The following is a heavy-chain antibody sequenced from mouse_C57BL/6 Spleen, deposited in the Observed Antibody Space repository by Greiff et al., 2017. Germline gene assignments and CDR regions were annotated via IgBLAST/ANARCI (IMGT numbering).Heavy chain of an antibody. CDR1: GFNIKDYY. Sequence: VQLQQSGAELVRPGASVKLSCTASGFNIKDYYINWVKQRPGQGLEWIGWIFPGSGSTYYNEKFKGKATLTVDKSSSTAYMLLSSLTSEDSAVYFCARRDYGSSYDYFDYWGQGTTLTVSS. CDR2: IFPGSGST. D-gene: IGHD1-1*01. CDR3: ARRDYGSSYDYFDY. V-gene: IGHV1-75*01. J-gene: IGHJ2*01.